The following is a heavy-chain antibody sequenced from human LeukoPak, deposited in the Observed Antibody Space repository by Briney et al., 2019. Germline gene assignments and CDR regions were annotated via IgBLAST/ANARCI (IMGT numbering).Heavy chain of an antibody. J-gene: IGHJ5*02. CDR2: INPHSGKT. V-gene: IGHV1-8*01. CDR1: GYPFRNYD. D-gene: IGHD4-17*01. Sequence: VSVKVFCKTSGYPFRNYDIVWVRQDTGQGLEWMGWINPHSGKTGYAQKFQGRVTMTTDTSASTAYMELSSLRSEDTAVYYCARLSSHYGDYKVDPWGQGTLVTVSS. CDR3: ARLSSHYGDYKVDP.